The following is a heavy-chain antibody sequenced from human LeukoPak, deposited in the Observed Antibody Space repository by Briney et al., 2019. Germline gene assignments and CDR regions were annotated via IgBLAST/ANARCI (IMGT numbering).Heavy chain of an antibody. Sequence: GALGLSCAASGFTFSSYSMNWVRQAPGKGLEWVSSISSSSSCIYYADSVKGRFTISRDNAKNSLYLQMNSLRAEDTAVYYCARRLVHDAFDIWGQGTMVTVSS. V-gene: IGHV3-21*01. CDR3: ARRLVHDAFDI. CDR1: GFTFSSYS. D-gene: IGHD6-19*01. J-gene: IGHJ3*02. CDR2: ISSSSSCI.